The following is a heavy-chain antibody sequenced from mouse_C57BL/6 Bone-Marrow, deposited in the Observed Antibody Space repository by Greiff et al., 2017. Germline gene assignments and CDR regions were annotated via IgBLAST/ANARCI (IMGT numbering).Heavy chain of an antibody. CDR3: AGYYDYPAY. Sequence: QVQLQQSGPGLVQPSQSLSITCTVSGFSLTSYGVHWVRQSPGKGLEWLGVIWSGGSTDYNAAFISRLSISKDNSKSQVFFKMNSLEADDTAIYYCAGYYDYPAYWGQGTLVTVSA. CDR2: IWSGGST. D-gene: IGHD2-4*01. CDR1: GFSLTSYG. V-gene: IGHV2-2*01. J-gene: IGHJ3*01.